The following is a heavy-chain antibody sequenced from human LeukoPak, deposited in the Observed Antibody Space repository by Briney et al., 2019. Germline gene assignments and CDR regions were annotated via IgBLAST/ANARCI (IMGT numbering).Heavy chain of an antibody. J-gene: IGHJ5*02. CDR3: ATDTPSGGDYYLSA. CDR2: ISSSSSYI. D-gene: IGHD2-21*01. CDR1: RFTFSTYT. Sequence: GGSLRLSCAASRFTFSTYTMNWVRQAPGKGLEWVSSISSSSSYIYYADSVKGRFTISRDNAENSLYLQMNALRAEDTAVYYCATDTPSGGDYYLSAWGQGTLVTVSS. V-gene: IGHV3-21*01.